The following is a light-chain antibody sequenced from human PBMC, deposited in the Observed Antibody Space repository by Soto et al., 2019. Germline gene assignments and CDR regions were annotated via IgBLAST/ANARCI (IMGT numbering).Light chain of an antibody. V-gene: IGLV2-14*01. Sequence: QSALTQPASVSGSPGQSNTISCTGTSSDVGGYNYVSWYQQHPGKAPKLMIYDVSNRPSGVSNHFSGSKSGNTASLTISGLQAEDEADYYCSSYTSSRTLLFGGGTKLTVL. J-gene: IGLJ2*01. CDR3: SSYTSSRTLL. CDR1: SSDVGGYNY. CDR2: DVS.